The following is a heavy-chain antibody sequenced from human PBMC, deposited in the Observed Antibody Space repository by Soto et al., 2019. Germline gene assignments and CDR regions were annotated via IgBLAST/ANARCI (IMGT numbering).Heavy chain of an antibody. V-gene: IGHV4-59*08. Sequence: SETLSLTCTVSGGSISSYYWSWIRQPPGKGLEWIGYIYYSGSTNYNPSLKSRVTISVDTSKNQFSLRLSSVTAADTAVYYCARHPLDDYGDYGYMDVWGKGTTVTVSS. CDR1: GGSISSYY. D-gene: IGHD4-17*01. CDR3: ARHPLDDYGDYGYMDV. J-gene: IGHJ6*03. CDR2: IYYSGST.